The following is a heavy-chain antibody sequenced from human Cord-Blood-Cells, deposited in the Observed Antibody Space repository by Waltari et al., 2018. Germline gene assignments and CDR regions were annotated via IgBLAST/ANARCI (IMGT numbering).Heavy chain of an antibody. Sequence: QVQLQESGPGLVKPSETLSLTCAVSGYSISSGYYWDWFRQPPGKGLEWIGSIYHSGSTYYNPSLKSRVSISVDTSKNQFSLKLSSVTAADTAVYYCASDRAGSIWFDYWGQGTLVTVSS. CDR1: GYSISSGYY. V-gene: IGHV4-38-2*01. CDR3: ASDRAGSIWFDY. J-gene: IGHJ4*02. D-gene: IGHD6-13*01. CDR2: IYHSGST.